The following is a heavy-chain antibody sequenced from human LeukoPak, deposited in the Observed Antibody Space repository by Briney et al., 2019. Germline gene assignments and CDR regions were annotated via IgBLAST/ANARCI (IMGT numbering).Heavy chain of an antibody. CDR1: GGSISSYY. V-gene: IGHV4-59*01. D-gene: IGHD6-19*01. Sequence: SETLSLTCTVSGGSISSYYWSWIRQPPGKGLEWIGYIYYSGSTNYNPSLKSRVTISVDTSKNQFSLKLSSVTAADTAVYYCASSKNSSGWYGFSRYFDLWGRGTLVTVSS. CDR3: ASSKNSSGWYGFSRYFDL. CDR2: IYYSGST. J-gene: IGHJ2*01.